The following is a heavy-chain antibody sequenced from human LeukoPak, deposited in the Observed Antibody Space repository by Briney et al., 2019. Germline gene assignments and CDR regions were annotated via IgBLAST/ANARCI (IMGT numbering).Heavy chain of an antibody. V-gene: IGHV4-61*10. CDR3: ARGSGYSSGWYYY. J-gene: IGHJ4*02. D-gene: IGHD6-19*01. CDR1: GGSIISAGYY. CDR2: IYYSGST. Sequence: SGTLSLPCTVSGGSIISAGYYWSWIRQPAGRGLEWTGSIYYSGSTYYNPSLKSRVTISVDTSKNHLSLKVNSVTAADTAVYYCARGSGYSSGWYYYWGQGTLVTVSS.